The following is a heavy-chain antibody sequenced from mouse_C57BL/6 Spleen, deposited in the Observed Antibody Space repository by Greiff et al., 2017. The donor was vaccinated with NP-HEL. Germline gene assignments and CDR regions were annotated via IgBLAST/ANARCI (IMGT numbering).Heavy chain of an antibody. CDR3: ARGGEDFDD. V-gene: IGHV5-17*01. Sequence: EVQGVESGGGLVKPGGSLKLSCAASGFTFSDYGMHWVRQAPEKGLEWVAYISSGSSTIYYADTVKGRFIISRDNAKNTLFLQMTSLGSEDTAMYYGARGGEDFDDWGKGTTLTVSS. CDR2: ISSGSSTI. J-gene: IGHJ2*01. CDR1: GFTFSDYG.